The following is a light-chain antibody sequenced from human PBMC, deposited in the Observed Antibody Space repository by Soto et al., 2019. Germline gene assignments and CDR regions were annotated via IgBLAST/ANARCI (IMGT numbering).Light chain of an antibody. J-gene: IGLJ1*01. V-gene: IGLV1-51*01. Sequence: QSVLTQPPSVSAASGQKVTISCSGRSSNIGRNYVSWYQQLPGTAPKLLIYDNNKRPSGIPDRFSGSKSGTSATLDITGLQTGDEADYYCGTWDSSLSACPYVFGTGTKVTVL. CDR3: GTWDSSLSACPYV. CDR1: SSNIGRNY. CDR2: DNN.